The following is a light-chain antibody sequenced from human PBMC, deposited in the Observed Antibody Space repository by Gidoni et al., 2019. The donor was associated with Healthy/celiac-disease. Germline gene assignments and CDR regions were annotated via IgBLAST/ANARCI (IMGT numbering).Light chain of an antibody. CDR3: CSYAGPIYV. CDR1: SSDVGSYNL. J-gene: IGLJ1*01. CDR2: EGS. Sequence: QSALTQPASVSGSPGQSITISCTGTSSDVGSYNLVSWYKQHPGKAPKLMIYEGSKRPSGVSNRFSGSKSGNTASLTISGLQAEDEADYYCCSYAGPIYVFGTGTKVTVL. V-gene: IGLV2-23*01.